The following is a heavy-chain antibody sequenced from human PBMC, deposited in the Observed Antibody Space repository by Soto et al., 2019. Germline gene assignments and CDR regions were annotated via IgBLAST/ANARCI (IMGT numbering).Heavy chain of an antibody. V-gene: IGHV3-23*01. J-gene: IGHJ4*02. CDR3: ARNEYFGSGSYYFDY. CDR1: GFTFSSYA. D-gene: IGHD3-10*01. CDR2: ITSSGGYT. Sequence: GGSLRLSCAASGFTFSSYAMSWVRQAPGKGLEWVSAITSSGGYTYYADSVKGRFTISRDNSKNTLHLQMNSLRAEDTAVYYCARNEYFGSGSYYFDYWGQGTLVTVSS.